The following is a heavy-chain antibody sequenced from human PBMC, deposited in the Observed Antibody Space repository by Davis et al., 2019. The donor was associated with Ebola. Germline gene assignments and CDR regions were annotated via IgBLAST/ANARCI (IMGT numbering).Heavy chain of an antibody. V-gene: IGHV4-34*01. CDR1: GGSISSYY. D-gene: IGHD3-10*01. J-gene: IGHJ4*02. Sequence: SETLSLTCTVSGGSISSYYWSWIRQPPGKGLEWIGEINHSGSTYYNPSLKSRVTISVDTSKNQFSLKLSSVTAADTAAYYCARHGPGLLWFGESVDWGQGTLVTVSS. CDR3: ARHGPGLLWFGESVD. CDR2: INHSGST.